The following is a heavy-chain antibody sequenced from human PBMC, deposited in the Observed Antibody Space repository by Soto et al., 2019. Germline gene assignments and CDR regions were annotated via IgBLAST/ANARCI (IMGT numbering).Heavy chain of an antibody. D-gene: IGHD1-7*01. CDR2: IKQDGSEK. CDR1: GVTFSSYW. Sequence: PCWSIRLSKAASGVTFSSYWMSWVRQEQGKGLEWVANIKQDGSEKYYVDSVNGRFTISRDNAKNSLYVQMNSVTPEDTAVYYCAGTTSLQWYYMDVWDKGTTVTVSS. V-gene: IGHV3-7*01. J-gene: IGHJ6*03. CDR3: AGTTSLQWYYMDV.